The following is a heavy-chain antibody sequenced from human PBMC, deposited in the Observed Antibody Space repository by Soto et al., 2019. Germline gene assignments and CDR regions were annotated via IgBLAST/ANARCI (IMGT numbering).Heavy chain of an antibody. CDR2: IYSGGYT. V-gene: IGHV3-53*01. J-gene: IGHJ4*02. Sequence: EVQLVESGGGLIQPGGSLRLSCAVSGFTVSNNYMSWVRQAPGKGLEGVSVIYSGGYTAYGDSVKGRFTISRDNSKNTLILQQKTPGADDPAVFFGATAPGGGGYWGQGTLVTVSS. D-gene: IGHD3-10*01. CDR3: ATAPGGGGY. CDR1: GFTVSNNY.